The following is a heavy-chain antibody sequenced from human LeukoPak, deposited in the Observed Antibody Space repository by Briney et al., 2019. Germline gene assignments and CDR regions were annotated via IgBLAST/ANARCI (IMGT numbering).Heavy chain of an antibody. V-gene: IGHV1-8*03. Sequence: ASVKVSCKASGYTFTSYDINWVRQATGQGLEWVGWMNPNSGNTGYAQKFQGRVTITRNTSISTAYMELSSLRSEDTAVYYCARVAWLGYRILGYWGQGTLVTVSS. CDR1: GYTFTSYD. D-gene: IGHD6-19*01. J-gene: IGHJ4*02. CDR2: MNPNSGNT. CDR3: ARVAWLGYRILGY.